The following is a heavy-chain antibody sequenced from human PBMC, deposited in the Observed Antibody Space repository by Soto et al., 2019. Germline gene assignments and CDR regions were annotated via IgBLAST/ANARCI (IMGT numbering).Heavy chain of an antibody. CDR2: ISGSGGST. J-gene: IGHJ6*02. V-gene: IGHV3-23*01. CDR3: VRGGSKTFSDYGMDV. Sequence: GGSLRLSCAASGFTFSSYAMSWVRQAPGKGLEWVSAISGSGGSTYYADSVKGRFTISRDNSKNTPYLQMNSLRAEDTAVYYCVRGGSKTFSDYGMDVWGQGTTVTVSS. D-gene: IGHD3-10*01. CDR1: GFTFSSYA.